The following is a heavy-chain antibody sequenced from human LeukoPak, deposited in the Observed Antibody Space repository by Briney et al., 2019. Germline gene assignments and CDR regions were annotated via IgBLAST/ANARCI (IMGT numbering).Heavy chain of an antibody. J-gene: IGHJ5*02. D-gene: IGHD6-6*01. V-gene: IGHV3-11*01. CDR1: GFTFSDHY. CDR2: ISSGGSTT. Sequence: GGSLRLSCAASGFTFSDHYMSWIRQAPGKGLECVSYISSGGSTTYYTDSVKGRFTISRDNGKNALYLQMNSLRAEDTAVYYCAREIAADRGFDTWGQGTLVTVSS. CDR3: AREIAADRGFDT.